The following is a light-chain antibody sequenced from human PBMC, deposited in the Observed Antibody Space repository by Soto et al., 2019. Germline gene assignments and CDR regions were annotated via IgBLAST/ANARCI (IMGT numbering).Light chain of an antibody. Sequence: DIQMTNFPSPLPASVGERVTITCRANQGISNYLAWYQQKPGKVPKLLIYAASTLQSGVPSRFSGSGSGTDFTLTISSLQPEDVATYYCQKYNSAPLTFGGGTKVDIK. CDR3: QKYNSAPLT. J-gene: IGKJ4*01. CDR2: AAS. V-gene: IGKV1-27*01. CDR1: QGISNY.